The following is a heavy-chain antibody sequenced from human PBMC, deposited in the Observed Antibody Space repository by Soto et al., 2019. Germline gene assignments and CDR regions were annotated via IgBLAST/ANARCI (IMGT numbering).Heavy chain of an antibody. Sequence: SETLSLTCTVSGGSISSYYWSWIRQPPGKGLEWIGYIYYSGSTNYNPSLKSRVTISVDTSKNQFSLKLSSVTAADTAVYYCARDFDYGVPGDYCGQGTLVTVSS. J-gene: IGHJ4*02. CDR3: ARDFDYGVPGDY. CDR2: IYYSGST. V-gene: IGHV4-59*08. CDR1: GGSISSYY. D-gene: IGHD4-17*01.